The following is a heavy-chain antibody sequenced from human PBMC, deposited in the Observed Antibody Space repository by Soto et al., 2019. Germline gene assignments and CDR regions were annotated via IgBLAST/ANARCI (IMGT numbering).Heavy chain of an antibody. CDR2: ISYDGAVK. J-gene: IGHJ4*03. Sequence: GGSLRLSCVASNFFFGSYTMHWVRQAPGKGLEWVALISYDGAVKEYADYAKGRFAVSRDNSKDTLFLEMDSLRPEDPGLYYCASGLTGCGSAWYDKPLDLWGHGTLIT. CDR1: NFFFGSYT. D-gene: IGHD6-19*01. CDR3: ASGLTGCGSAWYDKPLDL. V-gene: IGHV3-30*03.